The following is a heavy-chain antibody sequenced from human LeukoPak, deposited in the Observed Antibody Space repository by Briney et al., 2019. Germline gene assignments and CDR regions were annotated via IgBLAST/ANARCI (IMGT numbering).Heavy chain of an antibody. CDR1: GFTFSSYA. V-gene: IGHV3-23*01. Sequence: GGSLRLSCAASGFTFSSYAMNWVRQGPGKGLEWVSIISGGGGSTYYADSVKGRFTISRDNSKNTLYLQMNSLRAEDTAVYYCARDRDHSGCPDYWGQGTLVTVSS. D-gene: IGHD6-19*01. CDR3: ARDRDHSGCPDY. J-gene: IGHJ4*02. CDR2: ISGGGGST.